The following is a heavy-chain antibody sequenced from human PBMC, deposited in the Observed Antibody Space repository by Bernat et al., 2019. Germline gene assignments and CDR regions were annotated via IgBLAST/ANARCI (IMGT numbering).Heavy chain of an antibody. CDR3: ARGTSASGPYMDV. Sequence: QVQLVESGGGLVKPGGSLRLSCAASGFTFSDYYMSWIRQAPGKGLDWVSYISSSSSYTNTRDTVKGRVTITRENAKNSLYLQMNSLRAEDTAVYYCARGTSASGPYMDVWGKGTTVTVSS. V-gene: IGHV3-11*05. CDR2: ISSSSSYT. J-gene: IGHJ6*03. CDR1: GFTFSDYY. D-gene: IGHD6-25*01.